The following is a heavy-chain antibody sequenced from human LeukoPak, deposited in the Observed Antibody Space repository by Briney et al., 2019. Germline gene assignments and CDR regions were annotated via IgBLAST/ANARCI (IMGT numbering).Heavy chain of an antibody. CDR2: ILANGVT. Sequence: XXVRQAXXXXXXXXSLILANGVTYYSDSVTGRFSISRDNSKSTLYVQMNGLRAEDTAMYYCAKGGRISVLERRAFEIWGQGTMVTVSS. CDR3: AKGGRISVLERRAFEI. V-gene: IGHV3-23*01. J-gene: IGHJ3*02. D-gene: IGHD2-15*01.